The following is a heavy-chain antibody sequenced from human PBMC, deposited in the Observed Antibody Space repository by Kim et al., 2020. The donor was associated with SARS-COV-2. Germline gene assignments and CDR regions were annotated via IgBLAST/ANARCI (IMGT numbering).Heavy chain of an antibody. CDR2: IYYSGST. CDR1: GGSISSGDYY. Sequence: SETLSLTCTVSGGSISSGDYYWSWIRQPPGKGLEWIGYIYYSGSTYYNPSLKSRVTISVDTSKNQFSLKLSSVTAADTAVYYCARVRFSITIFGVVTRLFDYWGQETRVTVSS. D-gene: IGHD3-3*01. V-gene: IGHV4-30-4*01. CDR3: ARVRFSITIFGVVTRLFDY. J-gene: IGHJ4*02.